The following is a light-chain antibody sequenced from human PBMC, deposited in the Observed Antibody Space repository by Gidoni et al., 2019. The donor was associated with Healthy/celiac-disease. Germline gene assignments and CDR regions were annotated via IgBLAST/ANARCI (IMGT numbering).Light chain of an antibody. V-gene: IGLV3-21*03. Sequence: SYVLTQPPSVSVPPGKTARITCGGNNIGSKSVHWYQQKPGQAPVLVVYDDSDRPSGIPARFSGSNSGNTATLTISRVEAGDEADYYCQVWDSSSDHVVFGGGTKLTVL. CDR1: NIGSKS. J-gene: IGLJ2*01. CDR3: QVWDSSSDHVV. CDR2: DDS.